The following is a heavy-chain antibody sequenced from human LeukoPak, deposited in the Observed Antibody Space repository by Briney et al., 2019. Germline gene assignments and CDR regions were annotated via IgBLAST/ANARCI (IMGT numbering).Heavy chain of an antibody. J-gene: IGHJ4*02. CDR1: GYTFTGYY. D-gene: IGHD6-13*01. CDR2: INPNSGGT. CDR3: ATGRGPASSWYGY. V-gene: IGHV1-2*02. Sequence: ASVKVSCKASGYTFTGYYMHWVRQAPGQGLEWMGWINPNSGGTNYAQKFQGRVTMTRDTSISTAYMELSSLRSEDTAVYYCATGRGPASSWYGYWGQGTLVTVSS.